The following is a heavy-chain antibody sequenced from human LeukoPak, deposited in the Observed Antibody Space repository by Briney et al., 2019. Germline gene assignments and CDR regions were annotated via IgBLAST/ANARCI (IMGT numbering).Heavy chain of an antibody. Sequence: GGSLRLSCAASGFTVSSNYMSWVRQAPGKGLAWVASVKSDGAGTHYADSVKGRFTISRDNSKNILYLQMNSLRAEDTAIYYCARCTTASSGWCNWLDPWGQGTLVTVSS. D-gene: IGHD3-22*01. V-gene: IGHV3-53*01. CDR2: VKSDGAGT. CDR3: ARCTTASSGWCNWLDP. CDR1: GFTVSSNY. J-gene: IGHJ5*02.